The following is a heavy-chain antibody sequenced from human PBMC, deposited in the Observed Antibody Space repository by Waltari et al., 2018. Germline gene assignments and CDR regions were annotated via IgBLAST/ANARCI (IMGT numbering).Heavy chain of an antibody. D-gene: IGHD6-6*01. Sequence: QLQLQESGPGLVKPSETLSLTCTVSGGSISSSSYYWGWIRQPPGKGLEWIGSIYYSGSTYYNPSLKSRVTISVDTSKNQFSRKLSSVTAADTAVYYCARFAMTEYSSSSEVDYWGQGTLVTVSS. CDR2: IYYSGST. CDR3: ARFAMTEYSSSSEVDY. CDR1: GGSISSSSYY. V-gene: IGHV4-39*07. J-gene: IGHJ4*02.